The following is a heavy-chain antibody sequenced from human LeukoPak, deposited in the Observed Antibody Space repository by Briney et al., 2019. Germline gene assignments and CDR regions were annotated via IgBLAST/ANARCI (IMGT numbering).Heavy chain of an antibody. CDR3: ARDLGSYFEASYFDY. CDR2: ISAYNGNT. J-gene: IGHJ4*02. Sequence: GASVKVSCKASGYTFTSYGISWVRQAPGQGLEWMGWISAYNGNTNYAQKLRGRVTMTTDTSTSTAYTELRSLRSDDTAVYYCARDLGSYFEASYFDYWGQGTLVTVSS. D-gene: IGHD1-26*01. V-gene: IGHV1-18*01. CDR1: GYTFTSYG.